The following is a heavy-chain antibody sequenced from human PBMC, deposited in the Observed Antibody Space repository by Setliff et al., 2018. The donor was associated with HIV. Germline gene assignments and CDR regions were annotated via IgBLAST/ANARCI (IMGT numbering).Heavy chain of an antibody. CDR1: GFTFSDYY. CDR3: MYGGRTATTH. CDR2: ITNTGSST. V-gene: IGHV3-11*04. J-gene: IGHJ4*02. Sequence: GSLRLSCAASGFTFSDYYMSWIRQAPGKGLEWVSHITNTGSSTNYADSVKGRFTISRDNAKYSLYLQMNTLRVEDTAVYYCMYGGRTATTHWGQGTLVTVSS. D-gene: IGHD4-17*01.